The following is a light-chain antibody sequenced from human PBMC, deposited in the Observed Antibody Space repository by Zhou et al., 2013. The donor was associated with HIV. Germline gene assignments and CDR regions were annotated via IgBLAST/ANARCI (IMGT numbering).Light chain of an antibody. J-gene: IGKJ1*01. CDR3: QQYNNWPKT. CDR1: QSLSSS. CDR2: GAS. V-gene: IGKV3-15*01. Sequence: EIVMTQSPATPSVSPGERATLSCRASQSLSSSLAWYQQKPGQAPRLLIYGASTRATGIPARFSGSGSGTEFTLTISGMQSEDFAVYYCQQYNNWPKTFGQGTKVEIK.